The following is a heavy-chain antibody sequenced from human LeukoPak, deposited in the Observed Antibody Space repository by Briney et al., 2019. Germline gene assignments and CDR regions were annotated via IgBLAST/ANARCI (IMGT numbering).Heavy chain of an antibody. D-gene: IGHD3-22*01. CDR1: GYTFTSYY. V-gene: IGHV1-46*01. CDR3: ARVGKRITMIVVTKAEGWFDP. J-gene: IGHJ5*02. Sequence: ASVKVSCKASGYTFTSYYMHWVRQAPGQGLEWMGIINPSGGSTNYAQKFQGRVTMTRDTSTSTVYMELSSLRSEDTAVYYCARVGKRITMIVVTKAEGWFDPWGQGTLVTVSS. CDR2: INPSGGST.